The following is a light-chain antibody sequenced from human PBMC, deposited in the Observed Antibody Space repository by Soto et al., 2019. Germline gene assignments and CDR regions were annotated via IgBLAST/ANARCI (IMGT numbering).Light chain of an antibody. J-gene: IGLJ2*01. Sequence: QSVLTQPASVSGSPGQSVTISCTGTSSDIGGYNYVSWYQQSPGKAPKLIIFEVSHRPSGVSDRFSGSKSGDTASLTISGLHGEDEADYYCSSYTSRTTLVVFGGGTQLTVL. V-gene: IGLV2-14*01. CDR3: SSYTSRTTLVV. CDR1: SSDIGGYNY. CDR2: EVS.